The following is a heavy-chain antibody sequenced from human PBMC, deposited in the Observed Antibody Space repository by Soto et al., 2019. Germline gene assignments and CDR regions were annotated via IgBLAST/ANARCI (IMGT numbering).Heavy chain of an antibody. J-gene: IGHJ4*02. CDR1: GGSITTYY. D-gene: IGHD3-10*01. CDR3: ARGQGGFGEFSLDY. V-gene: IGHV4-4*07. Sequence: SETLSLTCTVSGGSITTYYWSWIRQPAGKGLEWIGRIYSGGSTNYNPSLRSRVTVSVDMSKNQFSLKLSSVTAADTAVYYCARGQGGFGEFSLDYWGQGTLVTVSS. CDR2: IYSGGST.